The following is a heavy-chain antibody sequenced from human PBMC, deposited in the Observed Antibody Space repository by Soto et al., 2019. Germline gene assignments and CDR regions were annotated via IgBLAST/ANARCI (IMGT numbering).Heavy chain of an antibody. CDR1: SASISRGGFH. CDR2: LYGGST. V-gene: IGHV4-39*01. Sequence: QLQLQESGPGLVKPSETLSLTCAVSSASISRGGFHWGWIRQPPGQGLEWIGSLYGGSTYYNPSLKSRVTISADTSKNEVSLRLTSVTAADTAVYYCARRGSGHTFDYWGQGTLVTVSS. CDR3: ARRGSGHTFDY. D-gene: IGHD3-10*01. J-gene: IGHJ4*02.